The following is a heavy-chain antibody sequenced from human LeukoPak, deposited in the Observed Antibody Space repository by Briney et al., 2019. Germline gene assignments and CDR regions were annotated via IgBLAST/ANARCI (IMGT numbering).Heavy chain of an antibody. CDR1: GYTFTSYY. CDR3: ARENTKGANDVFNI. V-gene: IGHV1-46*01. Sequence: ASVKVSCKASGYTFTSYYMHWVRQAPGQGLEWMGIINPSGGSTSYAQKFQGRVTMTRNTSISTAYMELSSLRSEDTAVYYCARENTKGANDVFNIWAKGKRVTVFS. J-gene: IGHJ3*02. CDR2: INPSGGST. D-gene: IGHD2-8*01.